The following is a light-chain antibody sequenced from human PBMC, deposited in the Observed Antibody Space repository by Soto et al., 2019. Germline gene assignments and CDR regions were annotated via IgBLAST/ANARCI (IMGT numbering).Light chain of an antibody. CDR1: QSISSY. V-gene: IGKV1-39*01. J-gene: IGKJ4*01. CDR2: AAS. Sequence: DIQMTQSPSSLSASVGDRVTITFRASQSISSYLNWYQQKPGKAPKLLIYAASSLQSGVPSRFSGSGSGTDFTLTISSLQPEDFATYYCQQSYSTPLTFGGGTKVEIE. CDR3: QQSYSTPLT.